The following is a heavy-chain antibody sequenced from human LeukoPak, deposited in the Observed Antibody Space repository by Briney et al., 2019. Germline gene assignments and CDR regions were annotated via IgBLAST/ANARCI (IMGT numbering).Heavy chain of an antibody. Sequence: SETLSLTCAAYGGSFSGYYWSWIRQPPGKGLEWIGEINHSGSTNYNPSLKSRVTISVDTSKNQFSLKLSSVTAADTAVYYCATTENYYFDYWGQGTLVTVSS. CDR1: GGSFSGYY. J-gene: IGHJ4*02. CDR3: ATTENYYFDY. CDR2: INHSGST. V-gene: IGHV4-34*01.